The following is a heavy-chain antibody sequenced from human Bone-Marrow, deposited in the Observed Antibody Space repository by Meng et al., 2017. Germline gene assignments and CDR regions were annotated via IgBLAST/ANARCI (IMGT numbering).Heavy chain of an antibody. CDR3: AVSLEGHGSGTFAGAT. Sequence: SLKISCAASGFTFSSYWMSWVRQAPGKGLIWVSRINSDGTSTSNNGVFVKGRFTSSRDNAKNTLYLQMNSLRVDDTAMYYCAVSLEGHGSGTFAGATWGQGTLVTVSS. J-gene: IGHJ1*01. D-gene: IGHD3-10*01. V-gene: IGHV3-74*01. CDR2: INSDGTST. CDR1: GFTFSSYW.